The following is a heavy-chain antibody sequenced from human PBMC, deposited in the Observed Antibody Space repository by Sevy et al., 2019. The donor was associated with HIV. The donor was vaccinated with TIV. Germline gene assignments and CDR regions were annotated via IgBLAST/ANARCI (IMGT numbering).Heavy chain of an antibody. CDR1: GFTFSSYI. J-gene: IGHJ4*02. CDR3: ARDEYSYASGFDY. Sequence: GGSLRLSCAASGFTFSSYIMNWVCQAPGMGLEWVSSISSGGDYIYYTNSVKGRFTISRDNAKNSLYLHMNSLRAEDTAVYYCARDEYSYASGFDYWGQGTLVTVSS. V-gene: IGHV3-21*01. D-gene: IGHD5-18*01. CDR2: ISSGGDYI.